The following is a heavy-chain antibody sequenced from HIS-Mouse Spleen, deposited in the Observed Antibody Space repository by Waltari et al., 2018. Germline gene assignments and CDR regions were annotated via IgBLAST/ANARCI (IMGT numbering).Heavy chain of an antibody. CDR1: GGYISSSSYY. V-gene: IGHV4-39*07. J-gene: IGHJ2*01. D-gene: IGHD6-13*01. CDR2: IYYSGST. Sequence: QLQLQESGPGLVKPSETLSLTCTVSGGYISSSSYYWGGIRQPPGQGLEWIGSIYYSGSTYYNPSLKSRVTISVDTSKNQFSLKLSSVTAADTAVYYCAREIPYSSSWYDWYFDLWGRGTLVTVSS. CDR3: AREIPYSSSWYDWYFDL.